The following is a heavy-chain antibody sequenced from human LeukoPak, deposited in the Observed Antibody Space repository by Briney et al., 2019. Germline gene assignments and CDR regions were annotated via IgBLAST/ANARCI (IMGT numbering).Heavy chain of an antibody. J-gene: IGHJ4*02. V-gene: IGHV3-43*02. CDR2: ISGDGGNT. Sequence: PGGSLRLSCAASGFTFDVYAMHWVRQAPGKGLEWVSLISGDGGNTYYADSVKGRFTISRDNSKNSLYLQMNSLRTEDTALYYCAKGSARDYYDQSGDYWGQGTLVTVSS. D-gene: IGHD3-22*01. CDR1: GFTFDVYA. CDR3: AKGSARDYYDQSGDY.